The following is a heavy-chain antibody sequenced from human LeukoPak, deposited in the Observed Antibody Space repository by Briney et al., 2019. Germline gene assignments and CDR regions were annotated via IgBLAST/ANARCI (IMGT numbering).Heavy chain of an antibody. J-gene: IGHJ5*02. CDR3: ARSRLGALDL. CDR2: IKNKAKSYDT. V-gene: IGHV3-72*01. D-gene: IGHD1-26*01. CDR1: GFVFSDPY. Sequence: GGPLTLSCPASGFVFSDPYMEWVGQAPGKGLEWVGRIKNKAKSYDTQYAASVKGRFTISRDDSRNSLYLQMDSLKTEDTAVYLCARSRLGALDLWGQGTLVTVSS.